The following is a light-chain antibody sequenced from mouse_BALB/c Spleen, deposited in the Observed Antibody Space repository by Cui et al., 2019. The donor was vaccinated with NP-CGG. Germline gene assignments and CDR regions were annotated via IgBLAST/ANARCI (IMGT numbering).Light chain of an antibody. CDR2: GTN. V-gene: IGLV1*01. CDR3: ALWYSNHWV. CDR1: TGAVTTSNY. Sequence: QAFVTPESSPTTSPGETVTLTCRSSTGAVTTSNYANWVQEKPDHLFTGLIGGTNNRAPGVPARFSGSMFGDKAALTITGAQTEDEAIYYCALWYSNHWVFGGGTKLTVL. J-gene: IGLJ1*01.